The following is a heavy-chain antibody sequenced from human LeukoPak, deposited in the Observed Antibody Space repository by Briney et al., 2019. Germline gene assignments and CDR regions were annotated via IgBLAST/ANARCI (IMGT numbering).Heavy chain of an antibody. V-gene: IGHV1-18*01. CDR1: GYTSTSYG. CDR3: ARVSGPRALWKGAGAFDI. Sequence: ASVKVSCKASGYTSTSYGISWVRQAPGQGLEWMGWISAYNGNTNYAQKLQGRVTMTTDTSTSTAYMELRSLRSDDTAVYYCARVSGPRALWKGAGAFDIWGQGTMVTVSS. J-gene: IGHJ3*02. CDR2: ISAYNGNT. D-gene: IGHD1-1*01.